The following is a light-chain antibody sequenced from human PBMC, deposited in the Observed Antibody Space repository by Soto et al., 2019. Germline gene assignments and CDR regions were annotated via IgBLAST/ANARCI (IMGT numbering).Light chain of an antibody. J-gene: IGKJ1*01. CDR2: KAS. V-gene: IGKV1-5*03. CDR1: QSISSW. Sequence: DIQMTQPPSILSASVGDRVTITCRASQSISSWLAWYQQKPGKAPNLLIYKASHLENGVPSRFSGSGSGTEFTLTISSLQPDDFATYYCQQYNSYSLTFGQGTKVDI. CDR3: QQYNSYSLT.